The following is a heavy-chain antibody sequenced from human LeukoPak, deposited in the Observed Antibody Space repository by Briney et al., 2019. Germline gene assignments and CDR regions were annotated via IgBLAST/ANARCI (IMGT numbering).Heavy chain of an antibody. CDR2: VYYSGIT. D-gene: IGHD5-18*01. CDR3: AREDATMAPGFDY. J-gene: IGHJ4*02. CDR1: GGSIRSSSYY. Sequence: SETLSLTCTVYGGSIRSSSYYWGWIRQPPGKGLEWVGTVYYSGITYYNSSLKSRVTISVDTSKNQFSLKLNSVTAADTAVYYCAREDATMAPGFDYWGQGTLVTVSS. V-gene: IGHV4-39*07.